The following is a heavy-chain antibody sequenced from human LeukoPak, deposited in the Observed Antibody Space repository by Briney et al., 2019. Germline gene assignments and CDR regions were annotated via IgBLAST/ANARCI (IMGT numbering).Heavy chain of an antibody. D-gene: IGHD6-19*01. Sequence: GGSLRLSCAASGFTVSSNYMSWVRQAPGKGLEWVSVIYGGGSTYYADSVKGRFTISRDNSKSTLYLQMNSLRAEDTAVYYCARGGSVAGKGRGFDYWGQGTLVTVSS. CDR3: ARGGSVAGKGRGFDY. J-gene: IGHJ4*02. CDR1: GFTVSSNY. V-gene: IGHV3-53*01. CDR2: IYGGGST.